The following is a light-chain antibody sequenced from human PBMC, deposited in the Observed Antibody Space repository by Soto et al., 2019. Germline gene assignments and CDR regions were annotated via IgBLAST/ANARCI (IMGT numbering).Light chain of an antibody. CDR1: QSVGSN. J-gene: IGKJ1*01. Sequence: EIVMTQAPATLSLSPGERATLSCRASQSVGSNLAWYQQKPGQAPRLLIYGASTRAAGIPARFSGSGSGTEFSLTIGSLQSEDFAVYYCQQYSNWPPWTFGQGTKVEIK. CDR2: GAS. V-gene: IGKV3-15*01. CDR3: QQYSNWPPWT.